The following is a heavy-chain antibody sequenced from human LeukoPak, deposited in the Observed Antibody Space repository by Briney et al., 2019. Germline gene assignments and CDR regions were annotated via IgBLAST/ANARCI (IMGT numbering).Heavy chain of an antibody. V-gene: IGHV4-38-2*02. CDR2: IYHSGST. Sequence: SETLSLTCTVSGYSISSVYYWGWIRQPPGKGLEWIGTIYHSGSTYYNPSLKSRVTISVDTSKNQFSLKLTSVTAADTAVYYCARVRGYCSSTICYRYYFDYWGQGTLVTVSS. CDR3: ARVRGYCSSTICYRYYFDY. D-gene: IGHD2-2*01. J-gene: IGHJ4*02. CDR1: GYSISSVYY.